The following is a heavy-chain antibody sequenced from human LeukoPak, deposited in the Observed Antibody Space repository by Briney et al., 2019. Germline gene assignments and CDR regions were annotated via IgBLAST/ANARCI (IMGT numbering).Heavy chain of an antibody. J-gene: IGHJ4*02. CDR2: ISSSSSYI. CDR1: GFTFSSYS. D-gene: IGHD3-10*01. Sequence: GGSLRLSCAASGFTFSSYSMNWVRRAPGKGLEWVSSISSSSSYIYYADSVKGRFTISRDNAKNSLFLQMNSLRAEDTAVYYCARVPWFGELPYYFDYWGQGTLVTVSS. CDR3: ARVPWFGELPYYFDY. V-gene: IGHV3-21*01.